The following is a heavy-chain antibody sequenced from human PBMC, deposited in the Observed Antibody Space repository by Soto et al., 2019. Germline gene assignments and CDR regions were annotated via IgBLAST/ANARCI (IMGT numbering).Heavy chain of an antibody. V-gene: IGHV3-21*01. J-gene: IGHJ4*02. Sequence: GGSLRLSCAASGFTFNDYAMAWVRQAPGQGLEWVSSISGSGGHSSYVDSVRGRFTVSRDNAKNSVYLEMNSLSAEDTALYYCARESEDLTSNFDYWGQGTLVTVSS. CDR3: ARESEDLTSNFDY. CDR2: ISGSGGHS. CDR1: GFTFNDYA.